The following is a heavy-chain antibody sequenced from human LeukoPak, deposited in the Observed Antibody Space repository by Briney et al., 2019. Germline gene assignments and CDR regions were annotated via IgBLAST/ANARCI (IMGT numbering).Heavy chain of an antibody. CDR3: VKEKGYYGAFDY. V-gene: IGHV3-9*01. Sequence: GRSLRLSCAASGFTFDDYAMHWVRQAPGKGLEWVSGINWNSDSIGYADSVKGRFTISRDNAKNSLYLQMNSLRAEDTAVYYCVKEKGYYGAFDYWGQGTLVTVSS. J-gene: IGHJ4*02. CDR2: INWNSDSI. D-gene: IGHD3-10*01. CDR1: GFTFDDYA.